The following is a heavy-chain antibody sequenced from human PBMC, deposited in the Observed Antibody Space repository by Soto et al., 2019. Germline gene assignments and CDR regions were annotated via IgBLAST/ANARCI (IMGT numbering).Heavy chain of an antibody. V-gene: IGHV4-59*01. Sequence: SETLSLTCTVSGGSISSYYWSWIRQPPGKGLEWIGYISDSGSTNYNPSLKSRVTISVDTSKNQFSLKLTSMTAADTAVYYCAAPHRYWGQGTLVTVSS. CDR3: AAPHRY. J-gene: IGHJ4*02. CDR2: ISDSGST. D-gene: IGHD6-6*01. CDR1: GGSISSYY.